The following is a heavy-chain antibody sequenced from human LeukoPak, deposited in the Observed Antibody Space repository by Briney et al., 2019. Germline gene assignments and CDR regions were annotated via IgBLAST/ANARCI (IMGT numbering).Heavy chain of an antibody. D-gene: IGHD6-19*01. CDR2: ISSSSSYI. CDR1: GFTFSSYS. V-gene: IGHV3-21*01. J-gene: IGHJ4*02. Sequence: GGSLRLSCAASGFTFSSYSLNWVRQAPGKGLEWVSSISSSSSYIYYADSVKGRFTISRDNAKKSLYLQTNSLRAEDTAVYYCARDSSAGGAFDYWGQGTLVTVSS. CDR3: ARDSSAGGAFDY.